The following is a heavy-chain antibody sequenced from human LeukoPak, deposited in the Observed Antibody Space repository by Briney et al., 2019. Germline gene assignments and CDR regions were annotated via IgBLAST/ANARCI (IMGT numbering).Heavy chain of an antibody. Sequence: GGSLRLSCAASGFTFSSYWMSWVRQAPGKGLEWVANIKQDGSEKYYVDSVKGRFTISRDNAKNSLYLQMNSLRAEDTAVYYCANKYGSGSYDWYFDYWGQGTLVTVSS. CDR1: GFTFSSYW. D-gene: IGHD3-10*01. V-gene: IGHV3-7*01. CDR3: ANKYGSGSYDWYFDY. J-gene: IGHJ4*02. CDR2: IKQDGSEK.